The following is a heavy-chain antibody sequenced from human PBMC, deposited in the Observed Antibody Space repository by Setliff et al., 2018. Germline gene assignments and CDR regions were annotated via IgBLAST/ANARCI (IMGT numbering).Heavy chain of an antibody. CDR3: AKDPPGYEGHDYNCFDN. V-gene: IGHV3-23*01. CDR1: GFTFSSYA. J-gene: IGHJ4*02. D-gene: IGHD4-4*01. CDR2: ISGSGGST. Sequence: GGSLRLSCAASGFTFSSYAMSWVRQAPGKGLEWVAAISGSGGSTNYADSVKGRFTISRDNSKNTLYLQMNSLRAEDTAVYYCAKDPPGYEGHDYNCFDNWGQGTLVTVSS.